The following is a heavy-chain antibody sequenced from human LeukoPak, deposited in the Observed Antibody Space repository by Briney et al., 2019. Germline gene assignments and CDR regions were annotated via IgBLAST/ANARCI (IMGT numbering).Heavy chain of an antibody. J-gene: IGHJ3*02. CDR2: ISSSSSYI. CDR1: GFTFSSYS. D-gene: IGHD2-15*01. V-gene: IGHV3-21*01. Sequence: AGGSLRLSCAASGFTFSSYSMNWVRQAPGKGLEWVSSISSSSSYIYYADSVEGRCTISRDNAKNSLYLQMISLRAEDTAVYYCAREGQDIVVVVAAPDAFDIWGQGTMVTVSS. CDR3: AREGQDIVVVVAAPDAFDI.